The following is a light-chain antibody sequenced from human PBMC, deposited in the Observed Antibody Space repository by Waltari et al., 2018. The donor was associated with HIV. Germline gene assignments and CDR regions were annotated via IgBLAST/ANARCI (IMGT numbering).Light chain of an antibody. J-gene: IGKJ1*01. V-gene: IGKV2-30*02. CDR2: RVF. CDR1: QSLVHSDGNTF. CDR3: SQGTHSPPT. Sequence: DVVLTQSPLSLSVTVGQPASIYCRSSQSLVHSDGNTFLNWFHQMSGQPPRRLIYRVFNRDAGIPDRVSGSGSGTDFTLVISRVEADDVGVYYCSQGTHSPPTFGQGTSVEIK.